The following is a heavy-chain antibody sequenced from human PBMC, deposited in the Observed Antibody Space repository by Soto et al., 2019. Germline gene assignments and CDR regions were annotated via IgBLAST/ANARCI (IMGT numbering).Heavy chain of an antibody. V-gene: IGHV4-39*01. CDR1: GGSISSSSYY. CDR3: ATLPRNRIQLWFRGLVRDY. J-gene: IGHJ4*02. Sequence: SETLSLTCTVSGGSISSSSYYWGWIRQPPGKGLEWIGSIYYSGSTYYNPSLKSRVTISVDTSKNQFSLKLSSVTAADTAVYYCATLPRNRIQLWFRGLVRDYWGQGTLVTVSS. D-gene: IGHD5-18*01. CDR2: IYYSGST.